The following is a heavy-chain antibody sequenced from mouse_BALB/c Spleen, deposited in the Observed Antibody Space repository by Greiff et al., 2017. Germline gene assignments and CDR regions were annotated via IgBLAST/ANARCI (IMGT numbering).Heavy chain of an antibody. V-gene: IGHV5-6*01. CDR2: ISSGGSYT. Sequence: EVKLVESGGDLVKPGGSLKLSCAASGFTFSSYGMSWVRQTPDKRLEWVATISSGGSYTYYPDSVKGRFTISRDNAKNTLYLQMSSLKSEDTAMYYCARQESRYFDYWGQGTTLTVSS. CDR1: GFTFSSYG. CDR3: ARQESRYFDY. J-gene: IGHJ2*01.